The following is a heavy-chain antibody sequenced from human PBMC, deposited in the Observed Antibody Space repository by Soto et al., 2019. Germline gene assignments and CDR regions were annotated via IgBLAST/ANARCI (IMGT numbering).Heavy chain of an antibody. J-gene: IGHJ6*03. V-gene: IGHV4-39*01. D-gene: IGHD3-9*01. CDR3: LRRYHSNENYYD. CDR1: GNSSSVHIYY. Sequence: SENLPVTCTVSGNSSSVHIYYWTWIRQPPGKGLEWIGSSYYSGTTYFNPSLKSRASISVDTSKNEFSLSLTSVTAADTAVYYFLRRYHSNENYYD. CDR2: SYYSGTT.